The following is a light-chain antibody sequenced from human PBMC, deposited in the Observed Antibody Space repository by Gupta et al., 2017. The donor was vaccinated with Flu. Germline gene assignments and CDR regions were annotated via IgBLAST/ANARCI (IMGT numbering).Light chain of an antibody. CDR2: WAS. Sequence: DIVMTQSPDSLAVSLGERATINCKSSQSVLYSSNNKNYLAWYQQKPGQPPILLIYWASTRESGVPDRFSGSGSGTDFTLTISSLQAEDVAVYYCQQDDSTPYTFGQGTKLEIK. CDR3: QQDDSTPYT. CDR1: QSVLYSSNNKNY. J-gene: IGKJ2*01. V-gene: IGKV4-1*01.